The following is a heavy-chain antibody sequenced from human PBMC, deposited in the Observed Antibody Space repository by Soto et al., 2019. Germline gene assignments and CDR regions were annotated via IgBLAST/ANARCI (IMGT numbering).Heavy chain of an antibody. CDR1: GFTVSSNY. V-gene: IGHV3-53*04. CDR3: ARGGSSGGSEPDAFDI. CDR2: IYSGGST. J-gene: IGHJ3*02. D-gene: IGHD2-15*01. Sequence: VQLVESGGGLVQPGGSLRLSCAASGFTVSSNYMSWVRQAPGKGLEWVSVIYSGGSTYYADSVKGRFTISRHNSKNTLYLQMNSLRAEDTAVYYCARGGSSGGSEPDAFDIWGQGTMVTVSS.